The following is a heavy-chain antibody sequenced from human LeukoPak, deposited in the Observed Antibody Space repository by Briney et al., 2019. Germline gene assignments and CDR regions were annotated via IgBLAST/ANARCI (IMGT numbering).Heavy chain of an antibody. D-gene: IGHD3-10*01. CDR1: GGSISSSSYY. CDR3: ARVEVTYYYGSGSYYNNPPYMDV. J-gene: IGHJ6*03. CDR2: IYYSGST. V-gene: IGHV4-39*07. Sequence: SETLSLTCTVSGGSISSSSYYWGWIRQPPGKGLEWIGSIYYSGSTYYNPSLKSRVTISVDTSKNQFSLKLSSVTAADTAVYYCARVEVTYYYGSGSYYNNPPYMDVWGKGTTVTVSS.